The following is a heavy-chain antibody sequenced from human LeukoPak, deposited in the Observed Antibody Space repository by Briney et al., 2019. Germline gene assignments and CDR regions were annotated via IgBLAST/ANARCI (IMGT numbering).Heavy chain of an antibody. J-gene: IGHJ3*02. CDR3: AGPPLLDYDSSGQRAFDI. V-gene: IGHV6-1*01. Sequence: TSQTLSLTCAISGDSVSSNSVTWNWIRQSPSRGLEWLGRTYYRSTWYNDYAVSVRGRITVNPDTSKNQFSLKLSSVTAADTAVYYCAGPPLLDYDSSGQRAFDIWGQGTMVTVSS. CDR2: TYYRSTWYN. D-gene: IGHD3-22*01. CDR1: GDSVSSNSVT.